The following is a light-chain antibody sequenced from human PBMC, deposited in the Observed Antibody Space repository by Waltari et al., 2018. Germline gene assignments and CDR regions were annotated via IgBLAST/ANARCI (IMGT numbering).Light chain of an antibody. CDR3: AAWDDSLRVWV. Sequence: SVLTQPPSASGTPGQRVTISCSGGRSNIGNNYVFWYQQFPGTAPKLLIYRIYQRPSGVPDRFSGSKSGTSASLALSGLRSEDEADYYCAAWDDSLRVWV. J-gene: IGLJ3*02. CDR2: RIY. CDR1: RSNIGNNY. V-gene: IGLV1-47*01.